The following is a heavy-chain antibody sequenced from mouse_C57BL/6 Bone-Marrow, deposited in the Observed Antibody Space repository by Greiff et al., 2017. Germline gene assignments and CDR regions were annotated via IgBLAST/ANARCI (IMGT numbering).Heavy chain of an antibody. CDR3: ARWLFITTVVAPMDY. CDR2: INPYNGDT. J-gene: IGHJ4*01. Sequence: VQLQQSGPELVKPGDSVKISCKASGYSFTGYFMNWVMQSHGKSLEWIGRINPYNGDTFYNQKFKGKATLTVDKSSSTAHMELRSLTSEDSAVXYCARWLFITTVVAPMDYWGQGTSVTVSS. V-gene: IGHV1-20*01. D-gene: IGHD1-1*01. CDR1: GYSFTGYF.